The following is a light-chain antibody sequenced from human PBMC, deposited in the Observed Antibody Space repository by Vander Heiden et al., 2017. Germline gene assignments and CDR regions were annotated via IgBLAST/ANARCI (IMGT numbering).Light chain of an antibody. Sequence: EIVLTQSPGTLSLSPGERATLSCRASQSVRSNYLAWYQQRPGQAPRLLIYGASNRATGIPDRFSGSGSETDFTLTINRLEPEDFAVYYCQQDDSSPRTFGQGTKVEIK. J-gene: IGKJ1*01. V-gene: IGKV3-20*01. CDR3: QQDDSSPRT. CDR1: QSVRSNY. CDR2: GAS.